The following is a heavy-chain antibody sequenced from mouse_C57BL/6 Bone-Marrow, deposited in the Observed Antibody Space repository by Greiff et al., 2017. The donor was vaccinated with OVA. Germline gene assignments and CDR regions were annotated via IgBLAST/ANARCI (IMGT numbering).Heavy chain of an antibody. V-gene: IGHV1-72*01. CDR3: ARGYDYPYYYAMDY. CDR1: GYTFTSYG. D-gene: IGHD2-4*01. Sequence: VQLQQPGAELVKPGASVKLSCTASGYTFTSYGMYWVKQRPGRGLEWIGRIDTNSGGTKYNEKFKSKATLTVDKPSSTAYMQLSSLTAEDSAVYYCARGYDYPYYYAMDYWGQGTSVTVSS. CDR2: IDTNSGGT. J-gene: IGHJ4*01.